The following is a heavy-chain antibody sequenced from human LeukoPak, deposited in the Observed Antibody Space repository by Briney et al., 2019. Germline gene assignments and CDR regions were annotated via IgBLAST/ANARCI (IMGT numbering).Heavy chain of an antibody. CDR2: INPNSGGT. J-gene: IGHJ4*02. CDR1: GYTFTGFY. Sequence: ASVTVSCKASGYTFTGFYIHWVRQAPGQGLQWMGWINPNSGGTNYAQEFHGRVTMTRDTSISTAYMELSRLRSDDTALYYCARGRPLDYWGQGTLVTVSS. CDR3: ARGRPLDY. V-gene: IGHV1-2*02.